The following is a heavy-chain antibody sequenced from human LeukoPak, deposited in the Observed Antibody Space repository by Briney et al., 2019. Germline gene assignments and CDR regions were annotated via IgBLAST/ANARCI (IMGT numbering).Heavy chain of an antibody. CDR3: ATSAHIEVGTAPPLDY. D-gene: IGHD2-21*02. V-gene: IGHV3-33*01. CDR2: IWYDGSNK. J-gene: IGHJ4*02. CDR1: GFTFNRFG. Sequence: GGSLRLSCATSGFTFNRFGMHWVRQAPGKGLEWVAVIWYDGSNKDYADSVKGRFTISRDNSKNTLYLQMSGLRAEDTAVYYCATSAHIEVGTAPPLDYWGQGTLVTVTS.